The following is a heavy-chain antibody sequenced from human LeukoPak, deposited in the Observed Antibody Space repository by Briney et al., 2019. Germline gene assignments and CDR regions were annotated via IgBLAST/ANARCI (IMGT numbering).Heavy chain of an antibody. Sequence: SETLSLTCTVSGGSISSYYWSWIRQPPGKGLERIGYIYYSGSTNYNPSLKSRVTISVDTSKNQFSLKLSSVTAADTAVYYCARDSSGWYFGYWGQGTLVTVSS. CDR2: IYYSGST. CDR3: ARDSSGWYFGY. CDR1: GGSISSYY. J-gene: IGHJ4*02. D-gene: IGHD6-19*01. V-gene: IGHV4-59*01.